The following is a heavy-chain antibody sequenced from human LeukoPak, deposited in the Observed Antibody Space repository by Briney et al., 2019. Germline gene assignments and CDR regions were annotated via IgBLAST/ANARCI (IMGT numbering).Heavy chain of an antibody. CDR2: IRYDGSNK. V-gene: IGHV3-30*02. CDR3: AKDQTTIYGSGYYYYMDV. CDR1: GFTFSSYG. D-gene: IGHD3-10*01. Sequence: PGGSLRLSCAASGFTFSSYGMHWVRQAPGKGLEWVAFIRYDGSNKYYADSVKGRFTISRDNSKNTLYLQMNSLRAEDTAVYYCAKDQTTIYGSGYYYYMDVWGKGTTVTVSS. J-gene: IGHJ6*03.